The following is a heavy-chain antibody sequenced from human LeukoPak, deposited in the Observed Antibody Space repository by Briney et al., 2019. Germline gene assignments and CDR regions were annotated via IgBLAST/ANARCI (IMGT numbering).Heavy chain of an antibody. CDR1: GFNFDYYV. CDR2: IPGDSGVI. CDR3: AKDAPPGSIVH. V-gene: IGHV3-9*01. Sequence: PGRSLRLSCAASGFNFDYYVMHWVRQAPGKGPECVASIPGDSGVIGYADSVKGRFTISRDNVRNSLYLQMNSLKRDDTALYYCAKDAPPGSIVHWGQGTLVTVSS. J-gene: IGHJ4*02. D-gene: IGHD2-15*01.